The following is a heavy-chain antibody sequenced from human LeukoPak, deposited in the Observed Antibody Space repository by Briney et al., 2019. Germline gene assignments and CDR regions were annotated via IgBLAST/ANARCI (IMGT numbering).Heavy chain of an antibody. CDR2: ICVRTGNT. CDR1: GFTFSSYA. CDR3: AKGNWDKLEVFDY. D-gene: IGHD1/OR15-1a*01. Sequence: GGSLRLSCAASGFTFSSYAMNWVRQAPGKGLEWVSTICVRTGNTYYADSVKGRFTISRHNSKDTLSLLMNSLRAEDTAIYYFAKGNWDKLEVFDYWGQGTLVTVSS. J-gene: IGHJ4*02. V-gene: IGHV3-23*01.